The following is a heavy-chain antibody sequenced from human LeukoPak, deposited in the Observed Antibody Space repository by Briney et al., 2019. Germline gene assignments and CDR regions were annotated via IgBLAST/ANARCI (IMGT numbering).Heavy chain of an antibody. D-gene: IGHD3-10*01. Sequence: SCKASGYTFTSYYMHWVRQAPGKGLEWVAFIRHDGSNKYYADSVKGRFTISRDNSKNTLYLQMNSLRAEDTAVYYCAKSYYYGSGSLDYWGQGTLVTASS. J-gene: IGHJ4*02. CDR1: GYTFTSYY. CDR3: AKSYYYGSGSLDY. V-gene: IGHV3-30*02. CDR2: IRHDGSNK.